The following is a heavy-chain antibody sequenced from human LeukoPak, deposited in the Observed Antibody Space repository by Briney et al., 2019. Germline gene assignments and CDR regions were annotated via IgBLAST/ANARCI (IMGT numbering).Heavy chain of an antibody. CDR2: IYYSGST. Sequence: SETLSLTCTVSGDLIRCYYWSWIRQPPGKGLEWIGYIYYSGSTNYNPSLKSRVTISVDTSKNQFSLKLSSVTAADTAVYYCARYSSGLDAFDIWGQGTMVTVSS. CDR1: GDLIRCYY. CDR3: ARYSSGLDAFDI. V-gene: IGHV4-59*01. D-gene: IGHD5-18*01. J-gene: IGHJ3*02.